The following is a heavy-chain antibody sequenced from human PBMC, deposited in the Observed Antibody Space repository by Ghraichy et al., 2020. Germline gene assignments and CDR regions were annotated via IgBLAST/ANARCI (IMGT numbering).Heavy chain of an antibody. V-gene: IGHV3-30*03. D-gene: IGHD6-19*01. CDR3: ASGIAVAGSGGFDY. CDR1: GFTFSSYG. J-gene: IGHJ4*02. CDR2: ISYDGSNK. Sequence: HSCAASGFTFSSYGMHWVRQAPGKGLEWVAVISYDGSNKYYADSVKGRFTISRDNSKNTLYLQMNSLRAEDTAVYYCASGIAVAGSGGFDYWGQGTLVTVSS.